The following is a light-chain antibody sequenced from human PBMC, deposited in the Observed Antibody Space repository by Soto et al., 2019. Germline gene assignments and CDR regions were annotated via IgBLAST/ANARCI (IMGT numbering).Light chain of an antibody. CDR2: DTS. Sequence: EMAMTQSPATLSVSPGERATLSCRASQSVSSKLAWYQQRPGQAPRLLIYDTSTRATGIPARFSGSGSGTEFTLTISSLQSEDFAVYYCQQYSNWPPFTFGQGTRLEIK. CDR3: QQYSNWPPFT. V-gene: IGKV3-15*01. J-gene: IGKJ5*01. CDR1: QSVSSK.